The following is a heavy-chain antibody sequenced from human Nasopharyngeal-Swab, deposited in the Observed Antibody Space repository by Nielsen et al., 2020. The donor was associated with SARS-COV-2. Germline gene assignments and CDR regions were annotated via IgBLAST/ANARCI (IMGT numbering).Heavy chain of an antibody. V-gene: IGHV4-30-4*01. CDR2: IYYSGST. J-gene: IGHJ6*03. CDR3: ARVLGEQWLVNYYYYMDV. D-gene: IGHD6-19*01. Sequence: WIRQSPGKGLEWIGYIYYSGSTYYNPSLKSRVTISVDTSKNQFSLKLSSVTAADTAVYYCARVLGEQWLVNYYYYMDVWGKGTTVTVSS.